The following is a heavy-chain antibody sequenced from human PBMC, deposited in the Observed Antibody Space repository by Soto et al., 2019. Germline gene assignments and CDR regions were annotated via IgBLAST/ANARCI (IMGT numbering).Heavy chain of an antibody. CDR2: IYSSGST. Sequence: QVQLQESGPGLVKPSETLSLTCTVSGGSITGKYWSWIRQPAGKGLEWIGRIYSSGSTNYNPSLKSRVTMSEDTSKNQFSLRLTSVTAADTAMYYCARETYCSSGSCYVADYWGQGTLVTVSS. J-gene: IGHJ4*02. CDR1: GGSITGKY. V-gene: IGHV4-4*07. D-gene: IGHD2-2*01. CDR3: ARETYCSSGSCYVADY.